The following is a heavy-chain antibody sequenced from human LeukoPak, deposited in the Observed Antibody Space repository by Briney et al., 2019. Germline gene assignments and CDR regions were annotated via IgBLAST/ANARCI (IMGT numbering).Heavy chain of an antibody. CDR1: GYTFTSYD. V-gene: IGHV1-18*01. CDR2: ISAHNGKT. D-gene: IGHD2-15*01. J-gene: IGHJ4*02. CDR3: ARAGTSLLLDY. Sequence: PGASVKVSCKASGYTFTSYDIIWVRQAPGQGLQWMGWISAHNGKTNYAQNLQGRVTMTTDTSTNTVYLELRSLTSDDTAVYYCARAGTSLLLDYWGQGTLVTVSS.